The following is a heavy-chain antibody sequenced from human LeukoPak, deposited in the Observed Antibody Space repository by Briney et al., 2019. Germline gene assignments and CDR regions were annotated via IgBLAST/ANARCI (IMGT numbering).Heavy chain of an antibody. J-gene: IGHJ4*02. Sequence: RASVKVSCKASGYTFTSYGISWVRQAPGQGLEWMAKLVPSRGTPSYAQKFQGRVTVTSDTSTSTVHMELSSLRSDDSAVYYCARGPYQHSDSWGQGTLVSVSS. CDR2: LVPSRGTP. D-gene: IGHD2-2*01. CDR3: ARGPYQHSDS. V-gene: IGHV1-46*01. CDR1: GYTFTSYG.